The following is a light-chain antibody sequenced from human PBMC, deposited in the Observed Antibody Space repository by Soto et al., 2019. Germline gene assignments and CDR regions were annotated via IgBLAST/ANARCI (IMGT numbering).Light chain of an antibody. CDR2: GAS. CDR1: QSVSTN. Sequence: EIVMMQSPATLSVSPGQRATLSCRASQSVSTNLAWYQQKPGQAPRLLIYGASTRATSVPARFSGSGSGTEFPLTISSLQSEDFAVYYCQQYNNWPPWTFGQGTKVEIK. CDR3: QQYNNWPPWT. V-gene: IGKV3-15*01. J-gene: IGKJ1*01.